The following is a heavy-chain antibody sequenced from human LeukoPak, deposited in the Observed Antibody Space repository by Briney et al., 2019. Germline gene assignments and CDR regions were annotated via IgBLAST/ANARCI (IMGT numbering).Heavy chain of an antibody. D-gene: IGHD3-10*01. CDR3: AREVWFGDFYFQY. CDR2: INPNSGGT. V-gene: IGHV1-2*02. J-gene: IGHJ4*02. CDR1: GYTFTSYG. Sequence: ASVKVSCKASGYTFTSYGISWMRQAPGQGLEWMGWINPNSGGTNYAQKFQGRVTMTRDTFISTVYMDLTRLTSDDTAVYYCAREVWFGDFYFQYWGQGTLVTVSS.